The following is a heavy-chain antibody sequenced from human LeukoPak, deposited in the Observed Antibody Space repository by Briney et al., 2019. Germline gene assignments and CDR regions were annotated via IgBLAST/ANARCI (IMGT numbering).Heavy chain of an antibody. D-gene: IGHD3-10*01. CDR2: ISDSGGTT. V-gene: IGHV3-23*01. CDR1: GFTFSTLA. CDR3: AKGSHHYVLGRYLIRLEQ. Sequence: PGGSLRLSCAASGFTFSTLAMGWVRQAPGKRLEWVSVISDSGGTTYYADSVKGRFTISRDNSRNTQYLQMNSLRVENTAVYYCAKGSHHYVLGRYLIRLEQWGQGALVTVSS. J-gene: IGHJ4*02.